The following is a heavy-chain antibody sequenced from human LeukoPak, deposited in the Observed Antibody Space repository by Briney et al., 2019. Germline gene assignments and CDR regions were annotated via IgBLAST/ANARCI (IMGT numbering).Heavy chain of an antibody. CDR1: GGSISSSNW. Sequence: SGTLSLTCAVSGGSISSSNWWSWVRQPPGKGLEWIGEIYHSGSTNYNPSLKSRVTISVDKSKNQFSLKLSSVTAADTAVYYCARPGPHYYDSGSFDYWGQGTLVTVSS. J-gene: IGHJ4*02. D-gene: IGHD3-22*01. CDR3: ARPGPHYYDSGSFDY. V-gene: IGHV4-4*02. CDR2: IYHSGST.